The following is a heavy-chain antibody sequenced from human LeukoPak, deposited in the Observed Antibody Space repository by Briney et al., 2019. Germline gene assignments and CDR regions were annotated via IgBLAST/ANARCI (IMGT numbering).Heavy chain of an antibody. V-gene: IGHV1-2*02. Sequence: ASVKVSCKASGYTFTGYSMHWVRQAPGQGLEWMGWISPNSGGTVYAQNFQGRVTMTRDTSISTAYMELSRLTSDDAAVYFCATVYSSGWTEPDYWGQGTLVTVSS. CDR1: GYTFTGYS. J-gene: IGHJ4*02. CDR3: ATVYSSGWTEPDY. D-gene: IGHD6-19*01. CDR2: ISPNSGGT.